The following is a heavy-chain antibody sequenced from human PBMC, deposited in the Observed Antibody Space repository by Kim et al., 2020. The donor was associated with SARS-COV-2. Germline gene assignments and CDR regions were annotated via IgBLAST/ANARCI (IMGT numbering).Heavy chain of an antibody. D-gene: IGHD5-12*01. CDR2: ITAGGGAT. CDR1: GFTFSNYA. J-gene: IGHJ4*02. CDR3: AKGRDGLHFDY. V-gene: IGHV3-23*01. Sequence: VGSLRLSCAASGFTFSNYAMSWVRQAPGEGLEWVSSITAGGGATYYADSVKGRFTISRDNSKNTLYLQMNSLRVEDTAVYYCAKGRDGLHFDYWGQGTLVTVSS.